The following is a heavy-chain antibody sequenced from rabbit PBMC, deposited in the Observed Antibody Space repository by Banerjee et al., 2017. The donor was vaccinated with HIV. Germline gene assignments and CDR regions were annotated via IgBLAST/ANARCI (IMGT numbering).Heavy chain of an antibody. V-gene: IGHV1S45*01. CDR2: IGAGSGST. CDR3: ARGADDAGYGSNL. D-gene: IGHD6-1*01. J-gene: IGHJ4*01. CDR1: GFSFSVGCW. Sequence: QEQLEESGGDLVKPEGSLTLTCTASGFSFSVGCWICWVRQAPGKGLEWIACIGAGSGSTYYATWAKGRFTISKTSSTTVTLQMTSLTAADTATYFCARGADDAGYGSNLWGQGTLVTVS.